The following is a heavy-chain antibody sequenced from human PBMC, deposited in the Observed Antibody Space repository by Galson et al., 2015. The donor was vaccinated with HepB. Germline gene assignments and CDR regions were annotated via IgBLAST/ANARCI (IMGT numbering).Heavy chain of an antibody. CDR1: GYTFTSYA. CDR2: INTNTGNP. Sequence: SVKVSCKASGYTFTSYAMNWVRQAPGQGLEWMGWINTNTGNPTYAQGFTGRFVFSLDTSVSTAYLQISSLKAEDTAVYYCARDYNPLGQQLVHRFDPWGQGTLVTVSS. V-gene: IGHV7-4-1*02. CDR3: ARDYNPLGQQLVHRFDP. D-gene: IGHD6-13*01. J-gene: IGHJ5*02.